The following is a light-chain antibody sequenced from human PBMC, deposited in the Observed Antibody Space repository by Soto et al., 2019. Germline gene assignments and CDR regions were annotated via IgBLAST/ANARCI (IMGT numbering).Light chain of an antibody. CDR3: NSFAGSNNLSV. Sequence: QSVLTQPPSASGSPGQSVTISCTGTSSDVGSYNSVSWYQQHPGKAPKLIIYAVSERPSGVPDRFSGSKSGNTASLTVSGLQAEDEADYYCNSFAGSNNLSVFGTGTKV. J-gene: IGLJ1*01. CDR1: SSDVGSYNS. V-gene: IGLV2-8*01. CDR2: AVS.